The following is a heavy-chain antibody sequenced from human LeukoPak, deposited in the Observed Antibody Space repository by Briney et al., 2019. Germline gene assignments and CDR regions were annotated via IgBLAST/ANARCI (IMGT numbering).Heavy chain of an antibody. CDR3: ARDGKAVAVAFDI. CDR1: GFTVSNKY. V-gene: IGHV3-53*01. J-gene: IGHJ3*02. Sequence: GGSLRLSCAASGFTVSNKYMTWVRQAPGKGLEWVSLIYSDGRTYYADSVKGRFTISRDNAKNSLYLQMNSLRAEDTAVYYCARDGKAVAVAFDIWGQGTMVTVSS. D-gene: IGHD6-19*01. CDR2: IYSDGRT.